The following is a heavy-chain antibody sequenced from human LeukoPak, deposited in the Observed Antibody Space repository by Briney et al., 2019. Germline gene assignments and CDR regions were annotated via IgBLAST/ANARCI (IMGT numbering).Heavy chain of an antibody. D-gene: IGHD6-13*01. CDR1: GFTFDDYA. Sequence: TGGSLRLSCAASGFTFDDYAMHWVRQAPGKGLEWVSGISWNSGSIGYADSVKGRFTISRDNAKNSLYLQMNSLRAEDTGLYYCAKDMVAAENNYYYGMDVWGQGTTVTVSS. V-gene: IGHV3-9*01. CDR3: AKDMVAAENNYYYGMDV. CDR2: ISWNSGSI. J-gene: IGHJ6*02.